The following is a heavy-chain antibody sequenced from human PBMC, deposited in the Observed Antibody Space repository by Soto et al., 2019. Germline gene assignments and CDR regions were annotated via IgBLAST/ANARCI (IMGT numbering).Heavy chain of an antibody. V-gene: IGHV4-39*01. CDR2: IYYSGST. CDR1: GGSISSSSYY. D-gene: IGHD5-12*01. Sequence: SETLSLTCTVSGGSISSSSYYWGWIRQPPGKGLEWIGSIYYSGSTYYNPSLKSRVTISVDTSKNQFSLKLSSVTAADTAVYYCASSGSGGSGYDFGVYFFDYWGQGTLVTVSS. J-gene: IGHJ4*02. CDR3: ASSGSGGSGYDFGVYFFDY.